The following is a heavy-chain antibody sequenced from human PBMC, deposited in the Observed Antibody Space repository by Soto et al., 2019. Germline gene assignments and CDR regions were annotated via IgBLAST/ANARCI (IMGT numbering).Heavy chain of an antibody. CDR2: IYYSGNT. CDR3: ARLDGIEGIDY. Sequence: SETLSLTCSVSGGSISSSSYYWGWIRQPPGKGLEWIGSIYYSGNTNYNPSLKSRVTISVDTSKNQFSLKLSSVTAADTAVYYCARLDGIEGIDYRGQGTVVTVSS. CDR1: GGSISSSSYY. V-gene: IGHV4-39*01. J-gene: IGHJ4*02. D-gene: IGHD1-26*01.